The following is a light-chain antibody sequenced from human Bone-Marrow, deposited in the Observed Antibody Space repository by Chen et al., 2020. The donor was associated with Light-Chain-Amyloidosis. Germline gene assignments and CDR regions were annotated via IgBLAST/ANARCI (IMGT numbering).Light chain of an antibody. V-gene: IGLV3-25*03. J-gene: IGLJ2*01. CDR2: RDT. CDR3: QSADSSGTYEVI. CDR1: DLPLKY. Sequence: SYELTQPPSVSVPPGQTARITCSGDDLPLKYAYWYQQKPGQAPVLVIHRDTERPSGISERFAGSSSGTTATLTISGVQAEDEADYHCQSADSSGTYEVIFGGGTKLTVL.